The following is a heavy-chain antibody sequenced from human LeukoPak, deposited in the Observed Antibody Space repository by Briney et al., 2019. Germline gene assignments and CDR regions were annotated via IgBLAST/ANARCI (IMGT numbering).Heavy chain of an antibody. J-gene: IGHJ4*02. Sequence: GSLRLSCAASGFTFSSYSMNWVRQAPGKGLEWVSSISSSSYIYYADSVKGRFTISRDNAKNSLYLQMNSLRAEDTAVYYCARDGIAVAVVYFDYWGQGTLVTVSS. CDR2: ISSSSYI. D-gene: IGHD6-19*01. CDR3: ARDGIAVAVVYFDY. V-gene: IGHV3-21*01. CDR1: GFTFSSYS.